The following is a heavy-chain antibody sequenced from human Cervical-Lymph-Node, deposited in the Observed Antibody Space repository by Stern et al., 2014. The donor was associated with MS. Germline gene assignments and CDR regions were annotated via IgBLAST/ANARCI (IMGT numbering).Heavy chain of an antibody. J-gene: IGHJ6*02. CDR3: ARDEYLDYAYSYYGMDV. Sequence: VQLVESGGGVVQPGRSLRLSCAASGFTFSSHAMHWVRQAPGKGLEWEAVISYDGSNKYVADSVKGRFTISRDNSKNTLFLQMNSLRAEDTAMYYCARDEYLDYAYSYYGMDVWGQGTTVTVSS. CDR2: ISYDGSNK. V-gene: IGHV3-30*01. D-gene: IGHD4-17*01. CDR1: GFTFSSHA.